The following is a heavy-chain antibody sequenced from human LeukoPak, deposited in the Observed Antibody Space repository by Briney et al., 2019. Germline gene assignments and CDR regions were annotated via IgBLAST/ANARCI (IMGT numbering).Heavy chain of an antibody. D-gene: IGHD3-10*01. J-gene: IGHJ5*02. CDR2: IYYSGST. CDR3: ARADYGSGSYYNSNWFDP. CDR1: GGSISSSSYY. V-gene: IGHV4-39*07. Sequence: SETLSLTCTVSGGSISSSSYYWGWIRQPPGKGLEWIGSIYYSGSTNYNPSLESRVTMSVDTSKNQFSLKLSSVTAADTAVYYCARADYGSGSYYNSNWFDPWGQGTLVTVSS.